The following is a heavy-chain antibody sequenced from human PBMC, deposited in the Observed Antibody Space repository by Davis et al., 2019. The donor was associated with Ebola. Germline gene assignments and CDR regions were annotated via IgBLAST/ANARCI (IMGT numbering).Heavy chain of an antibody. CDR1: GFTFDDYS. D-gene: IGHD6-19*01. CDR2: IINDGSST. J-gene: IGHJ3*02. CDR3: ARGPTVAGTGNTFDI. V-gene: IGHV3-74*01. Sequence: GESLKISCVASGFTFDDYSMHWVRQAPGKGLEWVSRIINDGSSTNYADSVKGRFTISRDNAGNALHLDMNSLRPEDTAVYYCARGPTVAGTGNTFDIWGQGTVVTVSS.